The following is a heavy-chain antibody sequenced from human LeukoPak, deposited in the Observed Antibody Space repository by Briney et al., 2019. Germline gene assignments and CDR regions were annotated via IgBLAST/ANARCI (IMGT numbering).Heavy chain of an antibody. CDR2: IHHRGST. J-gene: IGHJ4*02. Sequence: SGTLSLTCTVSGGSITSSHWWGWVRQPTGKGLEWVGEIHHRGSTNSNPSLKSRVTISVDKSKNQFSLRLNSVTAADTAVYYCAGEFVQGSSLPYFDYWGQGTLVTVSS. CDR3: AGEFVQGSSLPYFDY. CDR1: GGSITSSHW. D-gene: IGHD1-26*01. V-gene: IGHV4-4*02.